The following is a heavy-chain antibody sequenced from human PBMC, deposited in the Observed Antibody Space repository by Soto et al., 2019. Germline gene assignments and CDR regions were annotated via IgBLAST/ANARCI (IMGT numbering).Heavy chain of an antibody. V-gene: IGHV3-23*01. D-gene: IGHD6-19*01. CDR2: ISGSGGST. Sequence: PGGSLRLSCAASGFTFSSYAVSWVRQAPGKGLEWVSAISGSGGSTYYADSVRGRFTISRDNSKNTLYLQMNSLRAEDTAVYYCAKSPRPAVAADYWGQGTLVTVSS. CDR1: GFTFSSYA. CDR3: AKSPRPAVAADY. J-gene: IGHJ4*02.